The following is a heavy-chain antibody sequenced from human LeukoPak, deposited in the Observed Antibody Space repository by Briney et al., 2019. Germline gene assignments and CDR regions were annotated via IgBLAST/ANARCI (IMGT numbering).Heavy chain of an antibody. J-gene: IGHJ4*02. CDR1: GFTFSSYE. CDR3: VRDFDY. V-gene: IGHV3-48*03. CDR2: ISSRGDTI. Sequence: AGGSLRLSCAASGFTFSSYEMNWVRQAPRKGPEWVSYISSRGDTISYADSVKGRFTISRDNAKNSLYLQMSSLRAEDTAVYYCVRDFDYWGQGTLVTVSS.